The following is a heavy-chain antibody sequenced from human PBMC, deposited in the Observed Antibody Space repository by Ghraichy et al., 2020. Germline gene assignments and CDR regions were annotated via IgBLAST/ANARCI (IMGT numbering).Heavy chain of an antibody. CDR1: GFTFSSYW. J-gene: IGHJ5*02. D-gene: IGHD1-1*01. V-gene: IGHV3-74*01. CDR2: INSDGSST. Sequence: GGSLRLSCAASGFTFSSYWMHWVRQSPGKGLVWVSRINSDGSSTSYADSVKGRFTISRDNAKNTLYLQMNSLRAEDTAVYYCARDAHWNDVSGWFDPWGQGTLVTVSS. CDR3: ARDAHWNDVSGWFDP.